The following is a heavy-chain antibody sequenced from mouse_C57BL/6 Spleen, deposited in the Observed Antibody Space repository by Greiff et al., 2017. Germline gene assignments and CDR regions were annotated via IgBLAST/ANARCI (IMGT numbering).Heavy chain of an antibody. D-gene: IGHD2-4*01. CDR1: GYTFTSYG. CDR2: IYPRGGNT. J-gene: IGHJ2*01. CDR3: ARDYYDYDPFDY. V-gene: IGHV1-81*01. Sequence: VQLQESGAELARPGASVTLSCKASGYTFTSYGISWVKQRTGQGLEWIGEIYPRGGNTYYNAKFKGKATLTADKSSSTAYMELRSLTSEDSAVYFCARDYYDYDPFDYWGQGTTLTVSS.